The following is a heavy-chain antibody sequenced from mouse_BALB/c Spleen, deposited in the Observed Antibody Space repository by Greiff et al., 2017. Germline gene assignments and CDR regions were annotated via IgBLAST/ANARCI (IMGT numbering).Heavy chain of an antibody. CDR1: GYTFTSYW. D-gene: IGHD1-1*01. V-gene: IGHV1S132*01. CDR2: IFPGTGTT. Sequence: VQLQQSGAELVKPGASVKLSCKTSGYTFTSYWIQWVKQRPGQGLGWIGEIFPGTGTTYYNEKFKGKATLTIDTSSSTAYMQLSSLTSEDSAVYFCARKGYGSSYPWFAYWGQGTLVTVSA. CDR3: ARKGYGSSYPWFAY. J-gene: IGHJ3*01.